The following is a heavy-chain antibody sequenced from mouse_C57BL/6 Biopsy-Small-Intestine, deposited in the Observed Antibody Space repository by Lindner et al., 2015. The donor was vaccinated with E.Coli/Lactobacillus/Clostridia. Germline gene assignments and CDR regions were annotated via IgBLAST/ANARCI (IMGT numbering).Heavy chain of an antibody. CDR1: GYTFTDYN. D-gene: IGHD2-13*01. V-gene: IGHV1-34*02. CDR3: TRWRDYGDYWFAY. CDR2: IDPYNGAT. J-gene: IGHJ3*01. Sequence: VQLQESGPELVKPGTSVKISCKASGYTFTDYNMDWVKQSHGKSLEWIGYIDPYNGATSYNRKFKGKTTLTVDKSSSTAYMQLNSLTSEDSAVYYCTRWRDYGDYWFAYWGQGTLVTVS.